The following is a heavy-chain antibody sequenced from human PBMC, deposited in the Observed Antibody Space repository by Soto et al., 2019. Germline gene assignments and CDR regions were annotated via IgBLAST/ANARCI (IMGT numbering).Heavy chain of an antibody. CDR3: GRRLEERPEEGFAV. D-gene: IGHD6-25*01. CDR1: GGTFSTYA. J-gene: IGHJ3*01. CDR2: IIPLFGTA. V-gene: IGHV1-69*18. Sequence: QVQLVQSGAEVRKPGSSVKVSCKASGGTFSTYAIYWVRQAPGQGLEWMGRIIPLFGTAKYAQNFQDRVTITAEEPPTTANMELAARSSKDTPLYYWGRRLEERPEEGFAVWGEGTAVTVSA.